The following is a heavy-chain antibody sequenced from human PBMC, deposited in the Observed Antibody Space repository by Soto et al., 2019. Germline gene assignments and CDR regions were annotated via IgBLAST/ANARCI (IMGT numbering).Heavy chain of an antibody. Sequence: QVQLVQSGAEVKKPGSSVKVSCKASGGTFSSYTISWVRQAPGQGLEWMGRIIPILGIANYAQKFQGRVTSTADKSTSTAYMELSSLRSEDTAVYYCASRGATVTTFGGGDYWGQGTLVTVSS. D-gene: IGHD4-17*01. V-gene: IGHV1-69*02. J-gene: IGHJ4*02. CDR2: IIPILGIA. CDR1: GGTFSSYT. CDR3: ASRGATVTTFGGGDY.